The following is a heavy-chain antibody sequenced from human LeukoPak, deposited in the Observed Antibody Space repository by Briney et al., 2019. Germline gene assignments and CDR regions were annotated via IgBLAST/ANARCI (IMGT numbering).Heavy chain of an antibody. CDR2: INTNTGNP. V-gene: IGHV7-4-1*02. Sequence: GASVKVSCKASGYTFTSYDINWVRQAPGQGLEWMGWINTNTGNPTYAQGFTGRFVFSLDTSVSTAYLQISSLKAEDTAVYYCARGGTMVRGVISNPAFDIWGQGTMVTVSS. D-gene: IGHD3-10*01. CDR1: GYTFTSYD. CDR3: ARGGTMVRGVISNPAFDI. J-gene: IGHJ3*02.